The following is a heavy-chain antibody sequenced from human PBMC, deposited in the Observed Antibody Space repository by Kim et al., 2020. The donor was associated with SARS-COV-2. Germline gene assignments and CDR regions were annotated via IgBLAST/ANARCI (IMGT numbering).Heavy chain of an antibody. CDR1: GFTFSSYS. J-gene: IGHJ6*01. Sequence: GGSLRLSCAASGFTFSSYSMNWVRQAPGKGLEWVSSISSSSSYIYYADSVKGRFTISRDNAKNSLYLQMNSLRAEDSAVYYCARVLIDYYDSSGYVGGMDVLGQGTTVTVSS. CDR3: ARVLIDYYDSSGYVGGMDV. CDR2: ISSSSSYI. D-gene: IGHD3-22*01. V-gene: IGHV3-21*01.